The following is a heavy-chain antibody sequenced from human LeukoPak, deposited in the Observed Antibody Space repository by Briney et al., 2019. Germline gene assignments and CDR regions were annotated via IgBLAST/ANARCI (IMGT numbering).Heavy chain of an antibody. Sequence: ASVKVSCKASGYTFTSYYIHWVRQAPGQGLEWMGSINPSGGSPSQAQKFQGRVTITTDESTSTAYMELSSLRSEDTAVYYCAIGYSSSWYYFDYWGQGTLVTVSS. V-gene: IGHV1-46*01. CDR1: GYTFTSYY. CDR3: AIGYSSSWYYFDY. J-gene: IGHJ4*02. D-gene: IGHD6-13*01. CDR2: INPSGGSP.